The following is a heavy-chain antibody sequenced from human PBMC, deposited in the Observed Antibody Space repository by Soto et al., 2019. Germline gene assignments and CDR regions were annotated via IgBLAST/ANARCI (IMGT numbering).Heavy chain of an antibody. Sequence: SETLSLTCSVSGGSVSNKTYYWSWIRQPPGKRLEWIGYVYYSGTTNYNPSLKSRVTISVDLSKNQFSLRLSSVTTADTALYYCGRTTGVANGLRSRYGLDYWGQGTLVTVSS. V-gene: IGHV4-61*01. D-gene: IGHD2-8*01. CDR1: GGSVSNKTYY. CDR2: VYYSGTT. CDR3: GRTTGVANGLRSRYGLDY. J-gene: IGHJ4*02.